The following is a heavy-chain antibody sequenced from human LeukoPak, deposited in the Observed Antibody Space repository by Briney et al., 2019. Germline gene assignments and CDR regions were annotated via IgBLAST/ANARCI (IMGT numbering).Heavy chain of an antibody. V-gene: IGHV5-51*01. CDR1: GYSFTSYW. J-gene: IGHJ6*02. CDR3: ASGTPGDGYNAYYYYGMDV. Sequence: GESLKISCKGSGYSFTSYWIGWVRQMPGKGLEWMGIIYPGDSDTRYSPSFQGQVTISADKSISTAYLQWSSLKASDTAMYYCASGTPGDGYNAYYYYGMDVWGQGNTVTVSS. CDR2: IYPGDSDT. D-gene: IGHD5-24*01.